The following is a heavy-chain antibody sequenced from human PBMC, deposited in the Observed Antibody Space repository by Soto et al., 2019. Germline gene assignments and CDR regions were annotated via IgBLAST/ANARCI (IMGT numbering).Heavy chain of an antibody. J-gene: IGHJ4*02. CDR2: INHSGST. CDR1: GGSFSGYY. D-gene: IGHD2-15*01. Sequence: SETLSLTCAVYGGSFSGYYRSWIRQPPGKGLEWIGEINHSGSTNYNPSLKSRVTISVDTSKNQFSLKLSSVTAADTAVYYCARSKYGGKIDYWGQGTLVTVSS. V-gene: IGHV4-34*01. CDR3: ARSKYGGKIDY.